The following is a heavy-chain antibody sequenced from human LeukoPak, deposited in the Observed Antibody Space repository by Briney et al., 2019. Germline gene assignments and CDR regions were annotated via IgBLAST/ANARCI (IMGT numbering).Heavy chain of an antibody. J-gene: IGHJ5*02. CDR2: NYYRGST. Sequence: SETLSLTCTVSGGSISSYYWSWIRQPPGKGLEGIGYNYYRGSTNYNPSLKSRVTISVDTSKNQFSLKLSSVTAADTAVYHCARAGYCSGGSCYPWRWFDPWGQGTLVTVSS. CDR3: ARAGYCSGGSCYPWRWFDP. CDR1: GGSISSYY. D-gene: IGHD2-15*01. V-gene: IGHV4-59*01.